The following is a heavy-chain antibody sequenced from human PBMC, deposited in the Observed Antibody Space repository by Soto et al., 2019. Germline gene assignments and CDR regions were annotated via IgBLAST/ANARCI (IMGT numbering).Heavy chain of an antibody. J-gene: IGHJ4*02. Sequence: QVQLQESGPGLVKPSWTLSLTCGVSGGSISSSNWWSWVRQPPGKGLEWIGEIHHSGISKYNPSLQSRLTISLAKSKNHFSLQLTSVTAADTAVYYCARACLNGICYTQGLDLWGQGTLVLVSS. D-gene: IGHD2-8*01. V-gene: IGHV4-4*02. CDR3: ARACLNGICYTQGLDL. CDR2: IHHSGIS. CDR1: GGSISSSNW.